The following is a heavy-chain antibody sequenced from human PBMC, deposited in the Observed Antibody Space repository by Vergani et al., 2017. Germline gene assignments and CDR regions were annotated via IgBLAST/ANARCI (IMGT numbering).Heavy chain of an antibody. D-gene: IGHD1-26*01. V-gene: IGHV4-59*08. CDR3: ARQWGHGGSYYYCGMDV. J-gene: IGHJ6*02. CDR2: TYYSGST. CDR1: GGSISSYY. Sequence: VQLQESGPGLVKPSETLSLTCTVSGGSISSYYWSWIRQPPGKGLEWFGYTYYSGSTNYNPSLKSRVTISVDTSKNQFSLKLSSVTAADTAVYYCARQWGHGGSYYYCGMDVWGQGSTVTVSS.